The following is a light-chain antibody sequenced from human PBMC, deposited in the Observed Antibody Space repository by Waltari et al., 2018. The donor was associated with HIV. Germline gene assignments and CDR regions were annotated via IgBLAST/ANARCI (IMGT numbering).Light chain of an antibody. J-gene: IGKJ4*01. CDR1: QAISNS. CDR2: AAS. Sequence: DIQMTQSPSSLSASVGDRVTITCRASQAISNSLAWYQQKPGKAPKLLLYAASRVESGVPSRFSGSRSGTDYALTISSLQPEDFAVYYCQQDCSPPPLTFGGGTKVEIK. CDR3: QQDCSPPPLT. V-gene: IGKV1-NL1*01.